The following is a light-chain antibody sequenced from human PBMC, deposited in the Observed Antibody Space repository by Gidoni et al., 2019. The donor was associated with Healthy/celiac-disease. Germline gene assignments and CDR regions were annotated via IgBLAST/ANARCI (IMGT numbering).Light chain of an antibody. CDR3: PSYASSLSGSRV. CDR1: SSNIGAGYD. CDR2: GNS. V-gene: IGLV1-40*01. J-gene: IGLJ2*01. Sequence: QSVLKQQPSVAGAPGQRVTISCTGSSSNIGAGYDVHWDQQLPGTAPKLLIYGNSNPPSVVPARFSGSKSGTSASLALSGLQAEDEADYYCPSYASSLSGSRVFGGGTKLPVL.